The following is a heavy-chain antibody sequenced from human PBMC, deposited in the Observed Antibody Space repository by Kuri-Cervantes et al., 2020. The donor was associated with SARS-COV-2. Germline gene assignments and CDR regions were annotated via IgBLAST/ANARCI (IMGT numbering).Heavy chain of an antibody. J-gene: IGHJ6*03. CDR3: ALGYWGSGYPRYYYYMDV. D-gene: IGHD3-22*01. V-gene: IGHV1-8*02. CDR2: MNPDTGNA. Sequence: APVKVSCKASGYTFTNNDINWVRQASGQGLEWMGWMNPDTGNAGYAQKFQGRVTLTRITSISTAYMELSSLRFEDAAVYYCALGYWGSGYPRYYYYMDVWGKGTTVTVSS. CDR1: GYTFTNND.